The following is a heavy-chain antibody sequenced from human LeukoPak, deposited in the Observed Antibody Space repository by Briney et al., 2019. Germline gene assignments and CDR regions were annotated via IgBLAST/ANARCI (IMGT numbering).Heavy chain of an antibody. Sequence: GGSLRLSCAASGFTFSSYAMSWVRQAPGKGLEWVSAISGSGGSTYYADSVKGRFTISRDNSKNTLYLQMNSLRAEDKAVYYCAKDYYDSSGYYYFGGSNWFDPWGQGTLVTVSS. CDR2: ISGSGGST. CDR3: AKDYYDSSGYYYFGGSNWFDP. D-gene: IGHD3-22*01. V-gene: IGHV3-23*01. J-gene: IGHJ5*02. CDR1: GFTFSSYA.